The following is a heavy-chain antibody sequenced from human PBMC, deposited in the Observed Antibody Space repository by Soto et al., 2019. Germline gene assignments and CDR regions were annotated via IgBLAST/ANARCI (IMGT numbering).Heavy chain of an antibody. CDR1: GGSINSGDYY. Sequence: QVQLQESGPGLVTPSQTLSLTCTVSGGSINSGDYYWSWIRQHPGKGLEWIGHIYFSGSTSYKPSLKSRVTISINTSKNKFSLKLDSVTAAATAVYYCARDDYGSNSGAFDIWGHGAMVTVSS. V-gene: IGHV4-31*03. J-gene: IGHJ3*02. D-gene: IGHD4-17*01. CDR3: ARDDYGSNSGAFDI. CDR2: IYFSGST.